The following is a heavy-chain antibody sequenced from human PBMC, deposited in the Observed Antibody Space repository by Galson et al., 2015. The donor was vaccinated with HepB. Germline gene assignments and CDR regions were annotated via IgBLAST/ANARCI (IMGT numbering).Heavy chain of an antibody. J-gene: IGHJ4*02. CDR1: GFAFGTHS. D-gene: IGHD2-2*01. CDR2: ITAGGRT. Sequence: SLRLSCAASGFAFGTHSMTWVRQAPGKGLQWVSTITAGGRTTYAESVTGRFTVSRDNSNNRVYLQMKSLRVADTAVYYCAKGTERRLTTMTSHNYFDHWGRGALVTVSS. V-gene: IGHV3-23*01. CDR3: AKGTERRLTTMTSHNYFDH.